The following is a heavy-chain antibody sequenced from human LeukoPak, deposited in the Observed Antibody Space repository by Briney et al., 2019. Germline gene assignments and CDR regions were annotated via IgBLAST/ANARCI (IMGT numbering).Heavy chain of an antibody. D-gene: IGHD3-22*01. CDR1: GYNFTNYW. CDR3: ARGGYYYDSRLII. V-gene: IGHV5-51*01. J-gene: IGHJ4*02. CDR2: IYPGDSDT. Sequence: GESLRISCKGSGYNFTNYWIAWVRQMPGKGLEWMGIIYPGDSDTRYSPSFQGQVTISADKSISTAYLQWSSLKASDAALYYCARGGYYYDSRLIIWGQGTVVTVSS.